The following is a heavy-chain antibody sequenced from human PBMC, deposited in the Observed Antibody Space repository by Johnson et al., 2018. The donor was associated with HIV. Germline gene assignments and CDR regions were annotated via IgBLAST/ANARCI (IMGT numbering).Heavy chain of an antibody. D-gene: IGHD6-19*01. CDR3: ARAIDQGYSSGWSSDVYDI. Sequence: VQLVESGGGLVQPGRSLRLSCAASGFTFDDYAMHWVRQAPGKGLEWVAVIWYDGSNKYYADSVKGRFTISRDNSKNTLYLQMNSLRVEDTAVYYCARAIDQGYSSGWSSDVYDIWGQGTMVTVSA. CDR2: IWYDGSNK. CDR1: GFTFDDYA. V-gene: IGHV3-33*08. J-gene: IGHJ3*02.